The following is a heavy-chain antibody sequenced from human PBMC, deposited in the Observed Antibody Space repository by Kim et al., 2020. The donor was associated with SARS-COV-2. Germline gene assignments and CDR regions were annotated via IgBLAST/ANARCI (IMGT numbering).Heavy chain of an antibody. J-gene: IGHJ3*02. Sequence: GGSLRLSCAASGFSFRNAWMSWVRQAPGKGLEWVGRLKSKTYGETREYPAPVEGRFTVSRDDSKNTLYLQMNSLKTEDTAVYYCTTGAGRESYAFDIWGQATIVSVSS. CDR3: TTGAGRESYAFDI. CDR2: LKSKTYGETR. V-gene: IGHV3-15*01. CDR1: GFSFRNAW.